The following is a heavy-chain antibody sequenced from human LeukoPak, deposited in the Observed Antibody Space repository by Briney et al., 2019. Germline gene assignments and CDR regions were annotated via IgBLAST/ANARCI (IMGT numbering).Heavy chain of an antibody. CDR2: IHHSGNT. CDR3: ARAGSGGYNFFDY. Sequence: SETLSFTCAVSGYSISSGYYWGWIRQPPGKGLEWIGSIHHSGNTYYNPSLKSRVTISVDTSKNQFSLRLSSVTAADTALYYCARAGSGGYNFFDYWGQRTLVTVSS. J-gene: IGHJ4*02. V-gene: IGHV4-38-2*01. CDR1: GYSISSGYY. D-gene: IGHD1-26*01.